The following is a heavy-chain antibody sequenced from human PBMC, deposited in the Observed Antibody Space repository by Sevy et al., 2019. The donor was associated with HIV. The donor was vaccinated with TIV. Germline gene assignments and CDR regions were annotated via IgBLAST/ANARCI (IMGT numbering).Heavy chain of an antibody. CDR1: GFTFSSYS. V-gene: IGHV3-21*01. D-gene: IGHD2-15*01. Sequence: GGSLRLSCAASGFTFSSYSVNWVRQAPGKGLEWVSSISSSSSYIYYADSVKGRFTISRDNAKNSLYLQMNSLRAEDTAVYYCARVEAYCSGGSCNYYYYYMDVWGKGTTVTVSS. J-gene: IGHJ6*03. CDR2: ISSSSSYI. CDR3: ARVEAYCSGGSCNYYYYYMDV.